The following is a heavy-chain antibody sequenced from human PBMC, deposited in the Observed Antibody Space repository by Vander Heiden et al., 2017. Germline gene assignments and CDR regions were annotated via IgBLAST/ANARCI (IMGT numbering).Heavy chain of an antibody. Sequence: EVQLVQSGAEVKKPGESLTISCKGSGYRFTSYWIGWVRQMPGKGLEWMGIIYPGDSDTRYSPAVQGQVTISADKSISTAYLQWSSLKASDTAMYYCARPYDSSGYNAFDIWGQGTMVTVSS. V-gene: IGHV5-51*01. J-gene: IGHJ3*02. CDR2: IYPGDSDT. CDR1: GYRFTSYW. CDR3: ARPYDSSGYNAFDI. D-gene: IGHD3-22*01.